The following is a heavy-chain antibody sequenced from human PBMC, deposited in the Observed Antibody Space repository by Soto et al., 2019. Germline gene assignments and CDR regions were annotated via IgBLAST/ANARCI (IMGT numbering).Heavy chain of an antibody. D-gene: IGHD2-8*01. CDR2: ISSSSSYI. J-gene: IGHJ5*02. CDR1: GFTFSSYS. V-gene: IGHV3-21*01. Sequence: LRLSRAASGFTFSSYSMNRVRQAPGKGLEWVSSISSSSSYIYYAGSVKGCFTISTDNAKNSLYLQMNSLRAEGPAVSYCASETLGVKAENWSGPWGQGTLVT. CDR3: ASETLGVKAENWSGP.